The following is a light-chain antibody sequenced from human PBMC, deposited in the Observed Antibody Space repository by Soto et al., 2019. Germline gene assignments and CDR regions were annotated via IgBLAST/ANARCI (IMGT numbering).Light chain of an antibody. Sequence: QSVLTQPPSASGTPGQRVTISCSGSSFNIGSNSVNWYQQLPGAAPKLLIYSNNQRPSGVPDRFSGSKSGTSASLAISGLQSEDEADYYCAAWDDRLTGHEVFGGGTQLTVL. CDR2: SNN. V-gene: IGLV1-44*01. CDR1: SFNIGSNS. CDR3: AAWDDRLTGHEV. J-gene: IGLJ2*01.